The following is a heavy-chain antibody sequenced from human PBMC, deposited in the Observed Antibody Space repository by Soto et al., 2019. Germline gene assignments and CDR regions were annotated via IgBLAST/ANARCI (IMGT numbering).Heavy chain of an antibody. Sequence: EVQLVESGGDLVQPGGSLRLSCAASGFNFSAYWMSWVRQAPGKGLEWVANIKQDGDGKNYEDSVKGRFTISRDNAKIALYVQMYSLRAEDTAMYYCASTRLLDYWGQGALVAVSS. V-gene: IGHV3-7*01. D-gene: IGHD4-17*01. CDR3: ASTRLLDY. CDR2: IKQDGDGK. J-gene: IGHJ4*02. CDR1: GFNFSAYW.